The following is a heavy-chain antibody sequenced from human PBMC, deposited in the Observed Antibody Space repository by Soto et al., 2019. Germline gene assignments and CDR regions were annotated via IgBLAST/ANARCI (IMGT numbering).Heavy chain of an antibody. CDR1: GFTFSSYG. CDR2: ISYDGSNK. CDR3: AKTPSSGWSPIDY. Sequence: GGSLRLSCAASGFTFSSYGMHWVRQAPGKGLEWVAVISYDGSNKYYADSVKGRFTISRDNSKNTLYLQMNSLRAEDTAVYYCAKTPSSGWSPIDYWGQGTLVTVSS. D-gene: IGHD6-19*01. V-gene: IGHV3-30*18. J-gene: IGHJ4*02.